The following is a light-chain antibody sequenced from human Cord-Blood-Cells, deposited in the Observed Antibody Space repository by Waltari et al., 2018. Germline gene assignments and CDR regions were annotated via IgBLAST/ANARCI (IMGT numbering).Light chain of an antibody. CDR3: QQYNNWPPFT. CDR2: AAS. CDR1: QSVSSN. J-gene: IGKJ3*01. V-gene: IGKV3D-15*01. Sequence: EIVMTQSPATLSVSPGERATLSCRASQSVSSNLAWYQQQPGQSPRLLIYAASTRATGIPARFSGSGSGTEFTLTISSLQSEDFAVYYCQQYNNWPPFTFGPGTKVDIK.